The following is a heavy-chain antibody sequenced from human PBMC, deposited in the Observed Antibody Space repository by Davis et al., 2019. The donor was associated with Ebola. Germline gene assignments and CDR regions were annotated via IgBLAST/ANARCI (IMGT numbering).Heavy chain of an antibody. D-gene: IGHD1-1*01. J-gene: IGHJ4*02. Sequence: GGSLRLSCSASGFIFSTYVMSWVRQAPGKGLEWVSTLGTSADTYYADSVKGRFTISRDNSKNTLSVQMNSLRSEDTALYYCARGTLDIEIYFDHWGQGTLVTVSS. CDR1: GFIFSTYV. CDR3: ARGTLDIEIYFDH. V-gene: IGHV3-23*01. CDR2: LGTSADT.